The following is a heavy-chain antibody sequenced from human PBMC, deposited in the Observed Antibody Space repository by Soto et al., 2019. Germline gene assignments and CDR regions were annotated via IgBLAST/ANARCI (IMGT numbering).Heavy chain of an antibody. J-gene: IGHJ6*02. CDR2: ISAYNGNT. Sequence: QVQLVQSGAEVKKPGASVKVSCKASGYTFTSYGISWVRQAPGQGLEWMGWISAYNGNTNYAQKLQGRVTMTTDTSTSTAYMELRSLRSDDTAVYYCVRVRITIVRDYYYYGMDVWGQGTTVTVSS. CDR3: VRVRITIVRDYYYYGMDV. CDR1: GYTFTSYG. D-gene: IGHD3-3*01. V-gene: IGHV1-18*01.